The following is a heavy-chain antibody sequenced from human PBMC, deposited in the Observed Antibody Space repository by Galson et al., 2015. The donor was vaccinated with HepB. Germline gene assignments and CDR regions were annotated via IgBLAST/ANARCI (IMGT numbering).Heavy chain of an antibody. CDR3: AAHDLGSGSYYKVKGFKI. CDR2: ISSSSSYI. CDR1: GFTFSSYS. Sequence: SLRLSCAASGFTFSSYSMNWVRQAPGKGLEWVSSISSSSSYIYYADSVKGRFTISRDNAKNSLYLQMNSLRAKDTAVYYCAAHDLGSGSYYKVKGFKIWGQGTMVTVSS. V-gene: IGHV3-21*01. D-gene: IGHD3-10*01. J-gene: IGHJ3*02.